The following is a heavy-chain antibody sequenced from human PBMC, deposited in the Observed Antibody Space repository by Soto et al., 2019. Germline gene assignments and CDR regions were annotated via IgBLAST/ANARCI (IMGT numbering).Heavy chain of an antibody. CDR2: INHSGST. CDR3: ARGNTRGFDY. Sequence: PSETLSLTCTFSGCSISSYYWSWIRQPPGKGLEWIGEINHSGSTNYNPSLKSRVTISVDTSKNQFSLKLSSVTAADTAVYYCARGNTRGFDYWGQGTLVTVSS. J-gene: IGHJ4*02. V-gene: IGHV4-34*01. CDR1: GCSISSYY.